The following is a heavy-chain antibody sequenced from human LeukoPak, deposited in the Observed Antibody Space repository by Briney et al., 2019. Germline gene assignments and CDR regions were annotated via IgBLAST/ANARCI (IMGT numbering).Heavy chain of an antibody. D-gene: IGHD2-21*01. CDR3: ARVPLDIILLYYMDV. CDR1: GFTFSNYC. CDR2: ISSTSEYV. V-gene: IGHV3-21*01. J-gene: IGHJ6*03. Sequence: PGGSLRLSCAASGFTFSNYCMNWVRQAPGEGLEWVASISSTSEYVLHSDLLQGRFSISRDNARDSLFLEMNSLRAEDTAIYYCARVPLDIILLYYMDVWGKGTTVTVSS.